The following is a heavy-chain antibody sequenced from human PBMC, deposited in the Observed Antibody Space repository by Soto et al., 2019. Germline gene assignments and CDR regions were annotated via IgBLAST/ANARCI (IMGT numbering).Heavy chain of an antibody. Sequence: QVQLVQSGAEVKKPGASVKVSCKASGYTFTSYGISWVRQAPGQGLEWMGWISAYNGNTNYAQKLQGRVTMTTDTSTSTAYMELRSLRSDDTTVYYCARDQLPSYDSSRKDLKRQPLLSAHIFDIWGQGTMVTVSS. CDR2: ISAYNGNT. V-gene: IGHV1-18*01. D-gene: IGHD3-22*01. CDR1: GYTFTSYG. J-gene: IGHJ3*02. CDR3: ARDQLPSYDSSRKDLKRQPLLSAHIFDI.